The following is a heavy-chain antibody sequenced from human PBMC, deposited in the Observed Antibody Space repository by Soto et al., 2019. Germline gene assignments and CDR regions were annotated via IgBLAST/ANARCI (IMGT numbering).Heavy chain of an antibody. CDR3: ARDVTPLKIVVVPAAIKPYYYYGMAV. V-gene: IGHV3-23*01. CDR1: GFTFSSYA. D-gene: IGHD2-2*02. J-gene: IGHJ6*02. CDR2: ISVDGSNT. Sequence: GGSLRLSCAASGFTFSSYAMNWVRQAPGKGLEWVSGISVDGSNTYYADSVKGRFTISRDNSKNTLYLQMNSLRAEDTAVYYCARDVTPLKIVVVPAAIKPYYYYGMAVWGQGTTVIVSS.